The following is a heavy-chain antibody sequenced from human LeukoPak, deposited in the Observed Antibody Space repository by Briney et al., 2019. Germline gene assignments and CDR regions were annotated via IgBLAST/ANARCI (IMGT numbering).Heavy chain of an antibody. CDR1: GGSMNDYY. CDR2: IFDIGNT. J-gene: IGHJ5*02. D-gene: IGHD2-2*01. Sequence: SETLSLTCTVSGGSMNDYYWTWVRQPPGRGLEWVGYIFDIGNTNYNPSLKSRVTISLDTSKNQFSLRLNSVTAADTAVYYCAKGMMPDWFDPWGQGTLVTVSS. CDR3: AKGMMPDWFDP. V-gene: IGHV4-59*01.